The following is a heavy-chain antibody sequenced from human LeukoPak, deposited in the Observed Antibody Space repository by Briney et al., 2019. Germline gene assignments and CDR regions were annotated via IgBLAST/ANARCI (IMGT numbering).Heavy chain of an antibody. D-gene: IGHD1-14*01. J-gene: IGHJ4*02. CDR1: GGTFTNYA. V-gene: IGHV1-18*01. Sequence: ASVKVSCKASGGTFTNYAINWVRQAPGQGLEWMGWISAYNGNTNYAQKLQGRVTMTTDTSTSTAYMELRSLRSDDTAVYYCARHRSLDYWGQGTLVTVSS. CDR3: ARHRSLDY. CDR2: ISAYNGNT.